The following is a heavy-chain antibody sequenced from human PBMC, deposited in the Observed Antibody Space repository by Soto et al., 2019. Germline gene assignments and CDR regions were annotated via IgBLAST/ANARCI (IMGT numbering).Heavy chain of an antibody. V-gene: IGHV3-23*01. D-gene: IGHD2-2*01. Sequence: GGSLRLSCEACGFTLRSYSMSWVRQAPGKGLEWVSTISDSDGTTDFADSVKGRFTVARDNSRSTLYLQMNSLRAEDTAVYYCAKRVVPGAEDYYYFDMDVWGQGTTVTVSS. CDR3: AKRVVPGAEDYYYFDMDV. CDR1: GFTLRSYS. CDR2: ISDSDGTT. J-gene: IGHJ6*02.